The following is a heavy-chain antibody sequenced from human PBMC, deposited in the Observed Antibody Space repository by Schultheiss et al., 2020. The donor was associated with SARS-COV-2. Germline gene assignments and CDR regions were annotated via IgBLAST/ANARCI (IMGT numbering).Heavy chain of an antibody. J-gene: IGHJ4*02. CDR3: ARGGSSSTVNFGY. CDR2: ISSNGGST. D-gene: IGHD6-6*01. Sequence: GGSLRLSCAASGFTFSSYAMHWVRQAPGKGLEYVSAISSNGGSTYYADSVKGRFTISRDNSKNTLYLQMNSLRAEDTAVYYCARGGSSSTVNFGYWGQGTLVTVSS. V-gene: IGHV3-64*04. CDR1: GFTFSSYA.